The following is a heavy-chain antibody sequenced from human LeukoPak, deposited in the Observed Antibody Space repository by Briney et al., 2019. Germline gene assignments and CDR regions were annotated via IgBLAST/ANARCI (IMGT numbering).Heavy chain of an antibody. Sequence: ASVKVSCKASGYTFSSYAMHWVRQAPGQRLEWMGWINAGNGNTKYSQKFQGRVTITRDTSASTAYMELSSLRSEDTAVYYCAGEYSSAMDFDYWGQGTLGTVSS. CDR1: GYTFSSYA. V-gene: IGHV1-3*01. J-gene: IGHJ4*02. CDR2: INAGNGNT. D-gene: IGHD3-22*01. CDR3: AGEYSSAMDFDY.